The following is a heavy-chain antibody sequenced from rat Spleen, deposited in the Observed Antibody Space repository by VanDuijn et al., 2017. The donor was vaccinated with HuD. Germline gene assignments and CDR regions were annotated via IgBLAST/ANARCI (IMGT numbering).Heavy chain of an antibody. CDR1: GYTITSGY. CDR3: ARRGPQTYYFDD. D-gene: IGHD3-5*01. CDR2: ISYSGST. Sequence: EIQLQESGPGLVKPSQSLSLTCSVTGYTITSGYDWSWIRKFPGNKMEWMGYISYSGSTNYNPSLKSRISITRDTSKDQFFLQLNSVTTEDTATYYCARRGPQTYYFDDWGQGVMVTVSS. V-gene: IGHV3-4*01. J-gene: IGHJ2*01.